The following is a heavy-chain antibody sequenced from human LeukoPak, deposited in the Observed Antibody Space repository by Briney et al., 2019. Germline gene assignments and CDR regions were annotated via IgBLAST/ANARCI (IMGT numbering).Heavy chain of an antibody. CDR2: IYYTGRT. Sequence: PSETLSLTCTVSGDSITNNNYYWGWIRQPPGKGLEWIGSIYYTGRTYYKPSLESRLTLSIDTSKNQFSLRLTSVTAADTAVYYCARDWEYYYDRSGYNDYWGQGILVIVSS. D-gene: IGHD3-22*01. CDR3: ARDWEYYYDRSGYNDY. V-gene: IGHV4-39*07. CDR1: GDSITNNNYY. J-gene: IGHJ4*02.